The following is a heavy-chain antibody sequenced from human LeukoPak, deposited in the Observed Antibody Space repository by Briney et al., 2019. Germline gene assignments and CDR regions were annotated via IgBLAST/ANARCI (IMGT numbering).Heavy chain of an antibody. V-gene: IGHV4-39*01. CDR3: AIGGDYPFDY. J-gene: IGHJ4*02. CDR1: GGSISSSSYY. D-gene: IGHD4-17*01. Sequence: PSETLSLTCTVSGGSISSSSYYWGWIRQPPGKGLEWIGSIYYSGSTYYNPSLKSRVIISVDTSKNQFSLKLSSVTAADTAVYYCAIGGDYPFDYWGQGTLVTVSS. CDR2: IYYSGST.